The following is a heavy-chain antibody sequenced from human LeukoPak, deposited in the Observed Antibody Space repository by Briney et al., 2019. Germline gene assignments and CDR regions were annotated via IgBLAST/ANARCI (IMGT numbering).Heavy chain of an antibody. CDR3: ARPGGPEFSTTHFDY. J-gene: IGHJ4*02. D-gene: IGHD2/OR15-2a*01. Sequence: GRSMRLACAAYGFIFSDYWMSWVRQAPGKGLEWVATIKQDGSEKYFVDSVKGRFTISRDNAKNSLYLQMNSLRDEDTAVYYCARPGGPEFSTTHFDYWGQGSLVTVSS. CDR1: GFIFSDYW. V-gene: IGHV3-7*01. CDR2: IKQDGSEK.